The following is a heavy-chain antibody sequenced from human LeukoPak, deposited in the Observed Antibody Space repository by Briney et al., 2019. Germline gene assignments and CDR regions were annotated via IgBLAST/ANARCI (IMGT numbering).Heavy chain of an antibody. V-gene: IGHV1-2*02. J-gene: IGHJ4*02. Sequence: ASVKVSCKASGSTFSDYDIHWWRQAPGQGLEWLGRIHPKSGVTNVAQNFQGRVTITTDKSITTAYMELSSLRSDDKAGEYCARDPNGGMFATGGRETLVTVS. CDR1: GSTFSDYD. D-gene: IGHD4-23*01. CDR3: ARDPNGGMFAT. CDR2: IHPKSGVT.